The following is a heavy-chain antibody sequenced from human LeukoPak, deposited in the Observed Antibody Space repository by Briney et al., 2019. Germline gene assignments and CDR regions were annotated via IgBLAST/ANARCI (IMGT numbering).Heavy chain of an antibody. V-gene: IGHV4-34*01. D-gene: IGHD2-2*01. CDR1: GESFSDYY. CDR2: VNPSGYT. Sequence: SETLSLTCAVYGESFSDYYWSWLRQPPGKGLEWIGEVNPSGYTIYNPSLKSRVAISIDSSKNQFSLNLASVTAADTAVYFCARRPLTRGLTSWKRGGNFDSWGQGTLVIVSS. CDR3: ARRPLTRGLTSWKRGGNFDS. J-gene: IGHJ4*02.